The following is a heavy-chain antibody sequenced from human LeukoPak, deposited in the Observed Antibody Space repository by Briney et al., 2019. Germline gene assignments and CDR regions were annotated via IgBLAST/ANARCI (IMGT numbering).Heavy chain of an antibody. D-gene: IGHD5-12*01. J-gene: IGHJ4*02. CDR3: ARDRRVGGGYDSGLDC. CDR2: IYYSGST. Sequence: SETLSLTCTVSGGSISSGGYYWTWIRQHPGKGLEWIGYIYYSGSTYYNPSLESRVTISVDTSKNQFSLNLISVTDADSAVYFCARDRRVGGGYDSGLDCWGQGTLVSVSP. CDR1: GGSISSGGYY. V-gene: IGHV4-31*03.